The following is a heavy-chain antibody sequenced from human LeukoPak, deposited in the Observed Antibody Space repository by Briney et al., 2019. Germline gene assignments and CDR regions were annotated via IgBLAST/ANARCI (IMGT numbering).Heavy chain of an antibody. Sequence: GGSLRLSCTASGFSISNNYIRWLRQAPGKGLEWVSHIYSGGSTQFAGSVRGRFTMSRDSSKNTLYLQMNSLRAEDTAVYYCARVTGSIGYSSSWYPGIFDYWGQGTLVTVSS. CDR3: ARVTGSIGYSSSWYPGIFDY. V-gene: IGHV3-66*01. CDR1: GFSISNNY. CDR2: IYSGGST. D-gene: IGHD6-13*01. J-gene: IGHJ4*02.